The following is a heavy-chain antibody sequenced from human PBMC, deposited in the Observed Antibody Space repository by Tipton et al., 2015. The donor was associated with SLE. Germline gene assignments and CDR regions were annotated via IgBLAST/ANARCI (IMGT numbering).Heavy chain of an antibody. J-gene: IGHJ2*01. V-gene: IGHV4-34*01. CDR1: GGSFSGYY. CDR3: ARGTGNFDL. D-gene: IGHD1-14*01. Sequence: TLSLTCAVYGGSFSGYYLSWIRQPPWKGLEWIGEINHSGSTNYNPSLKSRVTISVDTSKNQFSLKLSSVTAADTAVYYCARGTGNFDLWGRGTLVTVSS. CDR2: INHSGST.